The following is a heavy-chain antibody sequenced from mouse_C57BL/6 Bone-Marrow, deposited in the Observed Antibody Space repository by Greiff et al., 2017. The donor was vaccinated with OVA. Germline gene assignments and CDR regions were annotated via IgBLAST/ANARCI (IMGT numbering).Heavy chain of an antibody. CDR3: ARRGNYGSSPGFAY. CDR1: GYTFTDYY. CDR2: INPYNGGT. J-gene: IGHJ3*01. V-gene: IGHV1-19*01. D-gene: IGHD1-1*01. Sequence: VHVKQSGPVLVKPGASVKMSCKASGYTFTDYYMNWVKQSHGKSLEWIGVINPYNGGTSYNQKFKGKATLTVDKSSSTAYMELNSLTSEDSAVYYCARRGNYGSSPGFAYWGQGTLVTVSA.